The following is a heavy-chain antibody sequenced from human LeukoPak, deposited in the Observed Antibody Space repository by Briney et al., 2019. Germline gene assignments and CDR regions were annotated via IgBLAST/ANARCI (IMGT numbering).Heavy chain of an antibody. J-gene: IGHJ4*02. Sequence: GGSLEISCQGSGSSFTTYWIGWVRRLPERGLEWMGIIYPGDSGTTYSPSFQGQVTISADKSISTAYLQWSSLKASDTAMYYCARRRVVGAIDYFDYWDQGTLVTVSS. CDR2: IYPGDSGT. CDR3: ARRRVVGAIDYFDY. V-gene: IGHV5-51*01. D-gene: IGHD1-26*01. CDR1: GSSFTTYW.